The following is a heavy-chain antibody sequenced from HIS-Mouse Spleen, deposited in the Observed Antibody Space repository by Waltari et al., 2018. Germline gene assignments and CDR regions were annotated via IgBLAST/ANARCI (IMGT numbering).Heavy chain of an antibody. CDR2: IDSGGST. CDR1: GFTVSSNY. CDR3: ASQSYYDFWSGYAFDI. Sequence: EVQLVETGGGLIQPGGSLILSCAASGFTVSSNYMSWVRQAPGKGLEWVSVIDSGGSTYYADSVKGRFTISRDNSKNTLYLQMNSLRAEDTAVYYCASQSYYDFWSGYAFDIWGQGTMVTVSS. D-gene: IGHD3-3*01. J-gene: IGHJ3*02. V-gene: IGHV3-53*02.